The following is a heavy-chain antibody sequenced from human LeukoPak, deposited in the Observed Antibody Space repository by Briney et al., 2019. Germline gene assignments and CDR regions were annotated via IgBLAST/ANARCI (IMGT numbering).Heavy chain of an antibody. CDR2: ISSSSSTI. V-gene: IGHV3-48*04. CDR3: ARHKGYCSSTSCYHPYYYYYYMDV. Sequence: GGSLRLSCAASGFTFSSYSMNWVRQAPEKGLEWVSYISSSSSTIYYADSVKGRFTISRDNAKNSLYLQMNSLRAEDTAVYYCARHKGYCSSTSCYHPYYYYYYMDVWGKGTTVTVSS. J-gene: IGHJ6*03. CDR1: GFTFSSYS. D-gene: IGHD2-2*01.